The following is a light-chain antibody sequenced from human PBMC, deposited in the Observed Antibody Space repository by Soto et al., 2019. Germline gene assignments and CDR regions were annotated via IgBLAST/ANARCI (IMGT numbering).Light chain of an antibody. Sequence: QSVLTQPPSVSGVPGQRVTISCTGNNSNLGAGYDVHWYQQLPGAAPKLVVFGNRNRPSGVPERFSGSKSGTSASLAITGLQAEDEADYYCQAYDNSLTGSNVFGTGTKLTVL. CDR1: NSNLGAGYD. V-gene: IGLV1-40*01. CDR3: QAYDNSLTGSNV. J-gene: IGLJ1*01. CDR2: GNR.